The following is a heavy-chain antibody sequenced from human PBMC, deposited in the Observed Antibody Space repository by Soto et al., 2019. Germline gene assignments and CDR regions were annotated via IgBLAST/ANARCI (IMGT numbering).Heavy chain of an antibody. Sequence: SQTLSLTCAISGDSVSSNSAAWNWIRHSPSRGLEWLGRTYYRSKWYNDYAVSVKGRISINPDTSNNQFSLQLNSVTPDDTAVYYCARLIGNSWLDSWGQGTLVTVSS. V-gene: IGHV6-1*01. D-gene: IGHD2-8*01. CDR1: GDSVSSNSAA. J-gene: IGHJ5*01. CDR3: ARLIGNSWLDS. CDR2: TYYRSKWYN.